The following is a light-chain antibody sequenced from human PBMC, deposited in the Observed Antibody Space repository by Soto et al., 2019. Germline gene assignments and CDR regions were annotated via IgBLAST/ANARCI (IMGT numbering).Light chain of an antibody. CDR3: QQYKNWPQT. CDR2: GAS. V-gene: IGKV3-15*01. Sequence: EIVMTQSPATLSVSPGERATLSCRASQSVSSNLAWYQQKPGQAPSILIYGASTRATGIPARFSGSGSGTEFTLTISSLQSEDFAVYYCQQYKNWPQTFGPGTKVDIK. CDR1: QSVSSN. J-gene: IGKJ3*01.